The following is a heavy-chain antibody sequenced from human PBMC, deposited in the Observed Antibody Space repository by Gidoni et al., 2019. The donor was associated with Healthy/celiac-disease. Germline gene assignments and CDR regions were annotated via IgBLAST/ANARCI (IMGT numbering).Heavy chain of an antibody. CDR2: IIPIFGTA. D-gene: IGHD6-19*01. Sequence: QVQLVQSGAEVKKPGSSVTVSCKAAGDTFSSYDISWVRQAHGQGLEWMGGIIPIFGTANDAQKFQGRVTITADESTSTAYMELSSLRSEDTAVYYCAREGRGPGIAVAGTLGYFDYWGQGTLVTVSS. CDR3: AREGRGPGIAVAGTLGYFDY. J-gene: IGHJ4*02. CDR1: GDTFSSYD. V-gene: IGHV1-69*01.